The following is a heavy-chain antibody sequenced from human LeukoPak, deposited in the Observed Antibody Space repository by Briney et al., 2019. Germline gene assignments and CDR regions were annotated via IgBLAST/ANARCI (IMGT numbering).Heavy chain of an antibody. CDR1: GGSFSGYY. D-gene: IGHD1-26*01. CDR2: INHSGST. V-gene: IGHV4-34*01. Sequence: SETLSLTCAVYGGSFSGYYWSWIRQPPGKGLEWIGEINHSGSTNYNPSLKSRVTISVDTSKNQFSLKLSSVTAADTAVYYCARRIVGPIRLFDYWGQGTLVTVSS. CDR3: ARRIVGPIRLFDY. J-gene: IGHJ4*02.